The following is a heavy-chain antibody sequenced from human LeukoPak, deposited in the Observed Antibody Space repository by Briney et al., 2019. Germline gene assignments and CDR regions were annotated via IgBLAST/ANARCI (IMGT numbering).Heavy chain of an antibody. CDR2: INIDGSST. D-gene: IGHD3-10*01. J-gene: IGHJ6*02. CDR1: GFTFSSYW. CDR3: ARKGDGYYYGSGSPHGMDV. Sequence: GGSLRFSCAASGFTFSSYWMYWVRQAPGKGLVGVSRINIDGSSTTYADSVKGRFTISRDNAKNTLYLQMNSLRAEDTAVYYCARKGDGYYYGSGSPHGMDVWGQGTTVTVSS. V-gene: IGHV3-74*01.